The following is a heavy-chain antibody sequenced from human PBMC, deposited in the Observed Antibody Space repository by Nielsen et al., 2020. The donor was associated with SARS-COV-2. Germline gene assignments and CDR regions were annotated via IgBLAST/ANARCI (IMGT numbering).Heavy chain of an antibody. CDR1: KFTFDHYA. Sequence: GGSLRLSCAASKFTFDHYAMHWVRQAPGKGLEWVSGISWNSGSIGYADSVKGRFTISRDNAKNSLYLQMNSLRAEDTALYYCAKAYYYDSSGYLKGPDAFDIWGQGTMVAVSS. V-gene: IGHV3-9*01. D-gene: IGHD3-22*01. J-gene: IGHJ3*02. CDR2: ISWNSGSI. CDR3: AKAYYYDSSGYLKGPDAFDI.